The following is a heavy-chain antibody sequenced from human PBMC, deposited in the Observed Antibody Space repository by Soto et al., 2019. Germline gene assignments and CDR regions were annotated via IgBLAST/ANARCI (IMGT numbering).Heavy chain of an antibody. CDR1: GGSISSYY. CDR2: IYTSGST. V-gene: IGHV4-4*07. J-gene: IGHJ5*02. D-gene: IGHD2-2*01. CDR3: ARDSGEDIVVVPADNNWFDP. Sequence: PSETLSLTCTVSGGSISSYYWSWIRRPAGKGLEWIGRIYTSGSTNYNPSLKSRVTMSVDTSKNQFSLKLSSVTAADTAVYYCARDSGEDIVVVPADNNWFDPWGQGTLVTVSS.